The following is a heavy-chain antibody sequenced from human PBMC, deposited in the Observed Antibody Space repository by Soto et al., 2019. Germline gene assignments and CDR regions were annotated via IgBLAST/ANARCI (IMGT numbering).Heavy chain of an antibody. D-gene: IGHD3-9*01. CDR2: ISSSSSYI. CDR3: ARDPWIYDILTGWSSNLADYYYMDV. Sequence: GGSLRLSCAASGFTFSSYSMNWVRQAPGKGLEWVSSISSSSSYIYYADSVKGRFTISRDNAKNSLYLQMNSLRAEDTAVYYCARDPWIYDILTGWSSNLADYYYMDVWGKGTTVTVSS. V-gene: IGHV3-21*01. CDR1: GFTFSSYS. J-gene: IGHJ6*03.